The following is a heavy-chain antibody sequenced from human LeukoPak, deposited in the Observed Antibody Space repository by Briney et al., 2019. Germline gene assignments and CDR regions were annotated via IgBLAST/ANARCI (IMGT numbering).Heavy chain of an antibody. V-gene: IGHV4-31*03. J-gene: IGHJ4*02. CDR3: ARVDCSGGSCYSFDY. D-gene: IGHD2-15*01. CDR1: SGSISSGVYY. Sequence: SQTLSLTCPVSSGSISSGVYYWSWIRQHPGKGLEWIGYLYYSGSTNCNPSLKSRVTISVDTSKNQFSLKLSSVTAADTAVYYCARVDCSGGSCYSFDYWGQGTLVTVSS. CDR2: LYYSGST.